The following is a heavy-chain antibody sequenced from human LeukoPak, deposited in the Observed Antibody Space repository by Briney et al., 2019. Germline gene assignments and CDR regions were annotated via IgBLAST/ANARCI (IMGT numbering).Heavy chain of an antibody. CDR2: IYSSGST. CDR1: GGSISSYY. CDR3: AREGGPYRPLDY. Sequence: SETLSLTCTVSGGSISSYYWSWIRQPAGKGLEWIGRIYSSGSTSYNPSLKSRVTMSVDTSKNQVSLKLSSATAADTAVYYCAREGGPYRPLDYSGQGTLVTVSS. V-gene: IGHV4-4*07. J-gene: IGHJ4*02.